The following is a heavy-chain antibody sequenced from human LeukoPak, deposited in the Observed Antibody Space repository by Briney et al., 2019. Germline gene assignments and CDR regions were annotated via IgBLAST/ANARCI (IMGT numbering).Heavy chain of an antibody. CDR2: ISYDGNNK. CDR1: GFTFSSYA. D-gene: IGHD3-10*01. CDR3: ARVGEFFYYYYYYMDV. J-gene: IGHJ6*03. V-gene: IGHV3-30*04. Sequence: GGSLRLSCAASGFTFSSYAMHWVRQAPGKGLEWVAVISYDGNNKYYADSVKGRFTISRDNAKNSLYLQMNSLRAEDTAVYYCARVGEFFYYYYYYMDVWGKGTTVTVSS.